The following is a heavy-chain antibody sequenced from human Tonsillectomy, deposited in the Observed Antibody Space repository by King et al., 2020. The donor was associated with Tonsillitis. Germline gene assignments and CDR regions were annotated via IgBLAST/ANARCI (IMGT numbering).Heavy chain of an antibody. J-gene: IGHJ3*02. CDR1: GFTFSNAW. V-gene: IGHV3-15*01. CDR2: IKSKTDGGTT. CDR3: TTVAAFDI. Sequence: VQLVESGGGLVKPGGSLRLSCAASGFTFSNAWMSWVRQAPGKGLEWGGRIKSKTDGGTTDYAAPVKGRFTISSDDSKNTLYLQMNSLKTEDTAVYYCTTVAAFDIWGQGTMVTVSS.